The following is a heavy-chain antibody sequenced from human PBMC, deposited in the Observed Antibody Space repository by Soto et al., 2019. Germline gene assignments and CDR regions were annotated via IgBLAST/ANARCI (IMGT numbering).Heavy chain of an antibody. D-gene: IGHD3-3*01. CDR1: GGSLRRGGYY. J-gene: IGHJ4*02. V-gene: IGHV4-31*03. Sequence: SGTLSLTCTFSGGSLRRGGYYWGWIRQHPGKGLEWIGYIYYSGSTYYNPSLKSRVTISVGTSKNQFSLKLSSVTAADTAVYYCARGRWELRFLEWGRGTLVTVSS. CDR2: IYYSGST. CDR3: ARGRWELRFLE.